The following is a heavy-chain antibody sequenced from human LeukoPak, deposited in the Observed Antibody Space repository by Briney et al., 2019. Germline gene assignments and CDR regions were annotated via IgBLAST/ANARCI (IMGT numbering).Heavy chain of an antibody. D-gene: IGHD1-26*01. Sequence: PGRSLRLSCAASGFTFSSYGMHWVRQAPGKGLEWVAVIWYDGSNKYYADSVKGRFTISRDNSKNTLYLQMNSLRAEDTAVYYCARDRSIEGARPTPSLAYWGQGTLVTVSS. CDR3: ARDRSIEGARPTPSLAY. J-gene: IGHJ4*02. CDR2: IWYDGSNK. V-gene: IGHV3-33*01. CDR1: GFTFSSYG.